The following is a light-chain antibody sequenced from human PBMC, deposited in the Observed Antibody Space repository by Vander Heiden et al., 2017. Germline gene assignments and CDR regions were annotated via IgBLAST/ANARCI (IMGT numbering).Light chain of an antibody. CDR3: QQYNRYSPVT. CDR1: QSIGKL. V-gene: IGKV1-5*01. CDR2: DAS. Sequence: DIQMTQSSSTLSASVVDRVTITCRASQSIGKLMAWYQQKPGKAPNLLIYDASSLESGVPSRFSASGSGTEFTLTISSLLPDDSATYYCQQYNRYSPVTFGGGTKVEIK. J-gene: IGKJ4*01.